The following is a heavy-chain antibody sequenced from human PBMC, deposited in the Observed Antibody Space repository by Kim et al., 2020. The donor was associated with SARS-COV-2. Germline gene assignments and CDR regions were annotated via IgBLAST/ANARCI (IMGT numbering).Heavy chain of an antibody. CDR3: ARAPLWFGEFVVDY. Sequence: SETLSLTCAVYGGSFSGYYWSWIRQPPGKGLEWIGEINHSGSTNYNPSLKSRVTISVDTSKNQFSLKLSSVTAADTAVYYCARAPLWFGEFVVDYWGQGTLVTVSS. CDR2: INHSGST. D-gene: IGHD3-10*01. V-gene: IGHV4-34*01. J-gene: IGHJ4*02. CDR1: GGSFSGYY.